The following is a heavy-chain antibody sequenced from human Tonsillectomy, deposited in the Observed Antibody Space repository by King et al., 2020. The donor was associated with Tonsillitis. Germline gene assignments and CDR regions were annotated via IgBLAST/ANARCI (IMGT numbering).Heavy chain of an antibody. V-gene: IGHV2-70*01. CDR1: WFSLRTSGMC. D-gene: IGHD3-22*01. J-gene: IGHJ4*02. CDR2: IDWVAVK. CDR3: ARCGVVARAFDY. Sequence: VTLKESGPALVKPTQTLTLTCTFSWFSLRTSGMCVSWIRQPPGQTLEWLALIDWVAVKYYRTSLKTRLTISKDTSKNQVVLTMTNMDPVDTATYYCARCGVVARAFDYWGQGTLVTVSS.